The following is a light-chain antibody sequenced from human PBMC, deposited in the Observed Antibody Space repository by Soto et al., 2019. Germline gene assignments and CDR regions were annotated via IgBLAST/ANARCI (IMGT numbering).Light chain of an antibody. CDR2: DAS. V-gene: IGKV3-11*01. J-gene: IGKJ1*01. CDR1: QSVKTY. CDR3: QQRSDWPVT. Sequence: EIVLTQSPATLSLSPGERATLSCRASQSVKTYLAWYQQKPGQAPKLLIYDASSRATGIPARFSGSGSGTDFTLTISSLEPEDFAVYYCQQRSDWPVTVGQGTKVEVK.